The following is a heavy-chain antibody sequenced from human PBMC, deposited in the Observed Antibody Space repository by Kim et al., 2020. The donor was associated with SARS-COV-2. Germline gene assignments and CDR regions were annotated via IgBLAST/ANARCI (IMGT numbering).Heavy chain of an antibody. CDR3: ARLNRRGSSSWYVGLSAWFDY. J-gene: IGHJ4*02. Sequence: GGSLRLSCAASGFTFSDYYMSWIRQAPGKGLEWVSYISSSGSTIYYADSVKGRFTISRDNAKNSLYLQMNSLRAEDTAVYYCARLNRRGSSSWYVGLSAWFDYWGQGTLVTVSS. D-gene: IGHD6-13*01. CDR2: ISSSGSTI. V-gene: IGHV3-11*04. CDR1: GFTFSDYY.